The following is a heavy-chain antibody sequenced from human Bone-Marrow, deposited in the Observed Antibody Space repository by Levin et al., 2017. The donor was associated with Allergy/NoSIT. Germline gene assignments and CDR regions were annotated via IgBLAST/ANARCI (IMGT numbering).Heavy chain of an antibody. CDR1: GYSFSNYW. Sequence: GASVKVSCKGSGYSFSNYWIAWVRQMPGKGLEWMGIIYPGDSDTRYRPPFEGQVTISADKSTTTAYLQWSSLKASDTAVYYCVRRGHSGNYRIPGLNDAFDIWGQGTMVTVSS. J-gene: IGHJ3*02. V-gene: IGHV5-51*01. CDR3: VRRGHSGNYRIPGLNDAFDI. CDR2: IYPGDSDT. D-gene: IGHD1-26*01.